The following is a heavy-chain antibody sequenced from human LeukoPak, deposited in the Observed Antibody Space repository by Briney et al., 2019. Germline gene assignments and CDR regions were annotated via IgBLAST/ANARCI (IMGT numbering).Heavy chain of an antibody. CDR3: ASATLRCSGGSCYEMDV. Sequence: SVKVSCKASGGSFSSYAFSWVRQAPGQGLEWMGGIIPLFGTANYAQRFQGRVTIIADKSTSTAYMELSSLRSEDTAVYYCASATLRCSGGSCYEMDVWGKGTTVTVSS. J-gene: IGHJ6*04. CDR1: GGSFSSYA. V-gene: IGHV1-69*06. CDR2: IIPLFGTA. D-gene: IGHD2-15*01.